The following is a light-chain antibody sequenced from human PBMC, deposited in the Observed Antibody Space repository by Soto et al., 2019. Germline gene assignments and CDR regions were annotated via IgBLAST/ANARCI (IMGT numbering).Light chain of an antibody. V-gene: IGKV3-20*01. Sequence: EVVLTQSPDTLPLSPGEGATLSCRASQRVSSSYLAWYQQKPGQAPRLLIYGASSRAAGIPDRFRGSGSGTDFILSISRLEPEDFAVYFCQQYGSSPFTFGGGTKVEIK. CDR1: QRVSSSY. J-gene: IGKJ4*01. CDR3: QQYGSSPFT. CDR2: GAS.